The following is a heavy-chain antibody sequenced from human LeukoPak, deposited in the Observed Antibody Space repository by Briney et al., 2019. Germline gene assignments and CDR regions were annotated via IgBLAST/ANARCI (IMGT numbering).Heavy chain of an antibody. CDR3: VKDRLGEAYGMDV. CDR2: ISYDGSRK. J-gene: IGHJ6*04. Sequence: PGRSLGLSCAASGFTFSSNGMHWVRQAPGKGLEWVAVISYDGSRKHYGDSVQGRFSISRDNSQNKVYLQMNSLRAEDTAVYYCVKDRLGEAYGMDVWGEGTTVTVSS. V-gene: IGHV3-30*18. CDR1: GFTFSSNG. D-gene: IGHD3-10*01.